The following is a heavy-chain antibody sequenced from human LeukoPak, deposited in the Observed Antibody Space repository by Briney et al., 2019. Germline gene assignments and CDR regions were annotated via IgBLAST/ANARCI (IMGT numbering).Heavy chain of an antibody. CDR2: IYYSGST. D-gene: IGHD2-15*01. CDR1: GGSISSYY. Sequence: SETLSLTCTVSGGSISSYYWSWIRQPPGKGLEWIGYIYYSGSTNYNPSLKSRVTISVDTSKNQFSLKLSSVTAADTAVYYCAREAYCSGGSCFGYWGQGTLVTVSS. CDR3: AREAYCSGGSCFGY. V-gene: IGHV4-59*01. J-gene: IGHJ4*02.